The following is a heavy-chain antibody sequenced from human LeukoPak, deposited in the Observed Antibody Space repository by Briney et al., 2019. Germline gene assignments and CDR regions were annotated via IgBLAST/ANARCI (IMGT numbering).Heavy chain of an antibody. V-gene: IGHV3-23*01. CDR2: ISDYGGST. D-gene: IGHD6-13*01. J-gene: IGHJ4*02. CDR3: ANQQQLVDYFDY. CDR1: GFTFSSYG. Sequence: GGSLRLSCAASGFTFSSYGMSWVRQAPGKGLEWVSGISDYGGSTYYADSVRGRFTISRDNSKNTLYLQMNSLRAEDTAVYYCANQQQLVDYFDYWGQGTLVTVSS.